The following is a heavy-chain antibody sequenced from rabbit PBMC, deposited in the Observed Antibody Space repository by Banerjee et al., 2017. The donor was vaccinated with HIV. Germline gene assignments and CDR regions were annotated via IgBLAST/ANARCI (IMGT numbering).Heavy chain of an antibody. J-gene: IGHJ2*01. CDR3: AGDGSESSGVAFDL. Sequence: EESGGAMVKPEGSLTLTCTASGFTLSSYWIYWIRQAPGKGLEWIACIYAGSSGSTYYASWATGRFTTSKTSSTTLTLQMTSLTAADTATYFCAGDGSESSGVAFDLWGPGTLVTVS. V-gene: IGHV1S45*01. CDR2: IYAGSSGST. CDR1: GFTLSSYW. D-gene: IGHD1-1*01.